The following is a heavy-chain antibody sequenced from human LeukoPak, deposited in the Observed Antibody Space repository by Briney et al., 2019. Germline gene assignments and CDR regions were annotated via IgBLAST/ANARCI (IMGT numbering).Heavy chain of an antibody. CDR1: GYTFTGYY. D-gene: IGHD6-13*01. CDR3: ARETGYSSSWYDMPNPLDY. V-gene: IGHV1-2*02. J-gene: IGHJ4*02. CDR2: INPNSGGT. Sequence: GASVKVPCKASGYTFTGYYMHWVRQAPGQGLEWMGWINPNSGGTNYAQKFQGRVTMTRDTSISTAYMELSRLRSDDTAVYYCARETGYSSSWYDMPNPLDYWGQGTLVTVSS.